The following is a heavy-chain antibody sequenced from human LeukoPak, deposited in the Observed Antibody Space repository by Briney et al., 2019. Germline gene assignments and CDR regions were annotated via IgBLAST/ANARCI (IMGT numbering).Heavy chain of an antibody. D-gene: IGHD3-9*01. CDR3: ARASYYDILTGWFDP. V-gene: IGHV1-18*01. CDR2: ISAYNGNT. J-gene: IGHJ5*02. CDR1: GYTFTSYG. Sequence: ASVKVSCKASGYTFTSYGISWVRQAPGQGLEWMGWISAYNGNTNYAQKLQGRVTMTTDTSTSTAYMELSSLRSEDTAVYYCARASYYDILTGWFDPWGQGTLVTVSS.